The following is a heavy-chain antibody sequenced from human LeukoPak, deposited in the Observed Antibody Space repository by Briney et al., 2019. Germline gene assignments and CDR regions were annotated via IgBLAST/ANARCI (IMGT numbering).Heavy chain of an antibody. J-gene: IGHJ4*02. CDR3: AREGLYYYDSSGKIDY. Sequence: GGSLRLSCAASGFTFSSYLMHWVRQVPGKGLVWVSRLYSDGTTTSYADSVKGRFTISRDNAKNSLYLQMNSLRAEDTAVYYCAREGLYYYDSSGKIDYWGQGTLVTVSS. CDR2: LYSDGTTT. D-gene: IGHD3-22*01. CDR1: GFTFSSYL. V-gene: IGHV3-74*01.